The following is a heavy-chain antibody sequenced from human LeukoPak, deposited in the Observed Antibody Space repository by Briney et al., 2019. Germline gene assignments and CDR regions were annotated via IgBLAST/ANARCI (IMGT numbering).Heavy chain of an antibody. CDR2: IYYGGST. CDR3: ARGRPYSGGYHLDY. V-gene: IGHV4-39*01. D-gene: IGHD1-26*01. Sequence: SETLSLTCTVSGDSTSSDRYYGGWVRQPPGKGLEWIGNIYYGGSTYYNPSLKSRVTMSVDTSKNQFFLKLNSVTAADTAVYYCARGRPYSGGYHLDYWGQGTLVTVSA. J-gene: IGHJ4*02. CDR1: GDSTSSDRYY.